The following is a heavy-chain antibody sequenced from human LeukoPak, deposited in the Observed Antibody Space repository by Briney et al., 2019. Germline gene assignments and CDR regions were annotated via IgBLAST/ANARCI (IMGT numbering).Heavy chain of an antibody. V-gene: IGHV1-46*01. J-gene: IGHJ1*01. CDR3: ATEGHVLLPFQH. D-gene: IGHD3-10*01. CDR1: GYTFTSYY. Sequence: ASVKVSCKASGYTFTSYYMHWVRQAPGQGLEWMGIINPSGGSTSYAQKFQGRVTMTRDTSTSTVYMELSSLRSEDTAVYYCATEGHVLLPFQHWGQGTLVTVSS. CDR2: INPSGGST.